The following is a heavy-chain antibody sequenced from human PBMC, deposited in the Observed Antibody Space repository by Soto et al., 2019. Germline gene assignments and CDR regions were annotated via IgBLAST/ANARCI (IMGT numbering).Heavy chain of an antibody. CDR1: GYRLSSSW. CDR3: AVPAAITYYYYGMDV. J-gene: IGHJ6*02. CDR2: VYPSDSDA. D-gene: IGHD2-2*02. V-gene: IGHV5-51*01. Sequence: PGESLKISCQGTGYRLSSSWIGWVRQKPGKGLEWLGNVYPSDSDARYSPAFQGQVTISADKSISTAYLQWSSLKASDTAMYYCAVPAAITYYYYGMDVWGQGTTVTVSS.